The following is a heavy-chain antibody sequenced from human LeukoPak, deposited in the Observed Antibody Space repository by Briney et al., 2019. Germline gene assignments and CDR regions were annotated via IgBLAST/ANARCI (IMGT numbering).Heavy chain of an antibody. J-gene: IGHJ6*04. CDR3: ARAQEYDILTGYFGYMDV. Sequence: SGTLSLTCTASGVSLRTYYWSWIRQAPGRGLEWVGYIYYSGSTNYNPSLKSRVTISVDTSKNQFSLKLSSVTAADTAVYYCARAQEYDILTGYFGYMDVWGKGTTVTVSS. D-gene: IGHD3-9*01. CDR2: IYYSGST. V-gene: IGHV4-59*01. CDR1: GVSLRTYY.